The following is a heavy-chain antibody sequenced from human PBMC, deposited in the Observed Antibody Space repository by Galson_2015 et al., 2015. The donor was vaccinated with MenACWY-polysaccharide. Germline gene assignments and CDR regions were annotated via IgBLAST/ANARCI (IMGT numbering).Heavy chain of an antibody. Sequence: TLSLTCSVAGGSISSGDYYWSWIRQPAGKGLEWIGRIYTSGSTNYNPSLKSRVTISVETSKNQFSLRLSSVTAADAAVYYCAREGYSSGWHSFDYWGQGTLVTVSS. CDR2: IYTSGST. V-gene: IGHV4-61*02. J-gene: IGHJ4*02. D-gene: IGHD6-19*01. CDR3: AREGYSSGWHSFDY. CDR1: GGSISSGDYY.